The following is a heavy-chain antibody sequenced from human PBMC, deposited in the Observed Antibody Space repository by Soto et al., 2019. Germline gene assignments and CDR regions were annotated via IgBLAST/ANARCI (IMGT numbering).Heavy chain of an antibody. CDR1: GYSISSGYY. D-gene: IGHD2-15*01. Sequence: KPSETLSLTCAVSGYSISSGYYWGWIRQPPGKGLEWIGSIYHSGSTYYNPSLKSRVTISVDTSKNQFSLKLSSVTAADTAVYYCARVRGGSHKGWFDPWGQGTLVTVSS. J-gene: IGHJ5*02. CDR3: ARVRGGSHKGWFDP. CDR2: IYHSGST. V-gene: IGHV4-38-2*01.